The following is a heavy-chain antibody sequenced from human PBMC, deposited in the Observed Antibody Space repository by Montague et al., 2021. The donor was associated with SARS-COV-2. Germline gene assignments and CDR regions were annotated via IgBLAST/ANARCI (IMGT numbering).Heavy chain of an antibody. D-gene: IGHD2-21*01. CDR2: TYYTSKWNN. Sequence: CAISGDSVSRIGVGWNWIRQSPSRGLEWLGSTYYTSKWNNDYTISVKSRISISPDTSKNQFSLQLKSVTPEDTAVYYCARWIVSSRYFDSWGQGILVTVSS. CDR1: GDSVSRIGVG. J-gene: IGHJ4*01. CDR3: ARWIVSSRYFDS. V-gene: IGHV6-1*01.